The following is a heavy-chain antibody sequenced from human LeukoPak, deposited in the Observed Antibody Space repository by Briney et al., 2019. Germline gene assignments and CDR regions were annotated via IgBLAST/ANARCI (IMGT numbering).Heavy chain of an antibody. CDR1: GYTFISYG. J-gene: IGHJ2*01. CDR3: ARGGNNLYIDL. CDR2: ISGDSGNT. V-gene: IGHV1-18*01. Sequence: GASVKVSCKASGYTFISYGINWVRQAPGQGLEWMGWISGDSGNTNYAQKLQDRVTMTTDTSTSTAYMELRSLRSDDTAVYYCARGGNNLYIDLWGRGTLVTVSS. D-gene: IGHD4-23*01.